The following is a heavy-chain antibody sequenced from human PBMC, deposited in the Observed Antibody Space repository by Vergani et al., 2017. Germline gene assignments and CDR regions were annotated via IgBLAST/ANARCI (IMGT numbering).Heavy chain of an antibody. CDR1: GGSISSSSYY. D-gene: IGHD3-22*01. V-gene: IGHV4-39*01. CDR2: IYYSGST. CDR3: ARLFLGTARYYYDSSGYYVDY. J-gene: IGHJ4*02. Sequence: QLQLQESSPGLVKPSETLSLTCTVSGGSISSSSYYWGWIRQPPGKGLEWIGSIYYSGSTYYNPSLKSRVTISVDTSKNQFSLKLSSVTAADTAVYYCARLFLGTARYYYDSSGYYVDYWGQGTLVTVSS.